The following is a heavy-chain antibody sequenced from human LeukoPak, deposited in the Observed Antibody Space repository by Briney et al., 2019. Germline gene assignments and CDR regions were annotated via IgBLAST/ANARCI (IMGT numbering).Heavy chain of an antibody. V-gene: IGHV4-59*08. D-gene: IGHD1-26*01. J-gene: IGHJ2*01. CDR1: GGSISSYY. CDR2: IYYSGST. Sequence: PSETLSLTCTVSGGSISSYYWSWIRQPPGKGLEWIGYIYYSGSTNYNPSLKSRVTISVDTSKNQFSLKLSSVTAADTAVYYCARHGALVGANPTWYFDLWGRSTLVTVSS. CDR3: ARHGALVGANPTWYFDL.